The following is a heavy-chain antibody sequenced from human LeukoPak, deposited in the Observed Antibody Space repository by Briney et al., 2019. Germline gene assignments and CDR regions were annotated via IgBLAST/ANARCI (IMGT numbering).Heavy chain of an antibody. CDR3: ARVIVVVPIGVYHYYAMDV. CDR2: IYYSGST. CDR1: GDSISAGGYY. Sequence: PSETLSLTCTVSGDSISAGGYYWPWIRQHRERGLEWIGYIYYSGSTHYNPSLQSRVTISVDSSKNRFSLNLNSVTAADTAVYYCARVIVVVPIGVYHYYAMDVWGQGTTVTVSS. V-gene: IGHV4-31*03. D-gene: IGHD2-2*01. J-gene: IGHJ6*02.